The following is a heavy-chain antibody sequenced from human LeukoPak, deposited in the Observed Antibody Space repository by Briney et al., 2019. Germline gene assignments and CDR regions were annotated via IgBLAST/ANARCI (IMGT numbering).Heavy chain of an antibody. Sequence: ASVQVSCKAFGYSQTNYYVHWVRQAPGQGLELIGEHTPSGGSTSYAQKFQGRITVTRDTYTNTVYMDLSSLRSEDTATYYCARGAPTTRIGAGRFDYWGQGSLLTVAS. J-gene: IGHJ4*02. V-gene: IGHV1-46*01. CDR1: GYSQTNYY. D-gene: IGHD5-12*01. CDR2: HTPSGGST. CDR3: ARGAPTTRIGAGRFDY.